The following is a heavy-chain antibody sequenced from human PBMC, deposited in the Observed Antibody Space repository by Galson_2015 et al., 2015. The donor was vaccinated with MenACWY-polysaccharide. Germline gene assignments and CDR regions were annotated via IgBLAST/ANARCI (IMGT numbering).Heavy chain of an antibody. CDR3: ARVHLCLDL. V-gene: IGHV3-7*01. Sequence: SLRLSCAASGLTFSNWWMTWVRQAPGKGLEWVASIKKDGSEKYYVDSVKGRFTISRDNAKDSLYLQMNSLRAEDTAVYFCARVHLCLDLWGQGTTVTVSS. D-gene: IGHD5/OR15-5a*01. CDR2: IKKDGSEK. CDR1: GLTFSNWW. J-gene: IGHJ6*02.